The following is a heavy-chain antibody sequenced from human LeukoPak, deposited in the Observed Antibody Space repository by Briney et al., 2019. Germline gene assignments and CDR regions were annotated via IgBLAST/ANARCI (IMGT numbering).Heavy chain of an antibody. J-gene: IGHJ4*02. V-gene: IGHV3-7*01. Sequence: GGSLRLSCAASGFTFSSYWMSWVRQAPGKGLEWVANIEQDGSEKYYVDSVKGRFTISRDNTKNSLYLQMNSLRAEDTGVYYCARDVLVRPLRYYFDFWGQGALVTVSS. CDR3: ARDVLVRPLRYYFDF. CDR1: GFTFSSYW. CDR2: IEQDGSEK. D-gene: IGHD1-1*01.